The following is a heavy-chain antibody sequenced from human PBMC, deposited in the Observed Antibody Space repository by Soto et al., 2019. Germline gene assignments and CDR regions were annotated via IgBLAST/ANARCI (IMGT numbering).Heavy chain of an antibody. J-gene: IGHJ5*02. CDR2: INHSGST. CDR3: ARGRVTIFGVVIRVNWFDP. D-gene: IGHD3-3*01. Sequence: SETLSLTCAVYGGSFSRSYWSWIRQPPGKGLEWIGEINHSGSTNYNPSLKSRVTISVDTSKNQFSLKLSSVTAADTAVYYCARGRVTIFGVVIRVNWFDPWGQRTLVTAPQ. CDR1: GGSFSRSY. V-gene: IGHV4-34*01.